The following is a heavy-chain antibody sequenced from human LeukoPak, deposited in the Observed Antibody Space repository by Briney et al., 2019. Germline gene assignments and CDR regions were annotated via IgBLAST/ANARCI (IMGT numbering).Heavy chain of an antibody. CDR2: ISSSGSTI. J-gene: IGHJ4*02. Sequence: GGSLRLSCAASGFTFSSYETNWVRQAPGKGLEWVSYISSSGSTIYYADSVKGRFTIPRDNAKNSLYLQMKSLRVEDTAVYYCAREKHELDYWGQGTLVTVSS. V-gene: IGHV3-48*03. CDR1: GFTFSSYE. CDR3: AREKHELDY.